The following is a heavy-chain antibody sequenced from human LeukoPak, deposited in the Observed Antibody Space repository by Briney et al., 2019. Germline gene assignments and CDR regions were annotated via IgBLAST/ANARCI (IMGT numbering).Heavy chain of an antibody. CDR1: GFTFSSYA. D-gene: IGHD6-6*01. Sequence: PGGSLRLSCAASGFTFSSYAIHWVRQAPGKGLEWVAVISYDGSNKYYADSVKGRFTISRDNSKNTLYLQMNSLRAEDTAVYYCARWYSSSSPGLNWFDPWGQGTLVTVSS. V-gene: IGHV3-30-3*01. CDR2: ISYDGSNK. CDR3: ARWYSSSSPGLNWFDP. J-gene: IGHJ5*02.